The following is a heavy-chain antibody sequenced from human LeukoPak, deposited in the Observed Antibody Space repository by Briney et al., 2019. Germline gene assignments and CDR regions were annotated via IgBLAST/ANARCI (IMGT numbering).Heavy chain of an antibody. CDR3: ARQRLGEISLTAFDI. D-gene: IGHD3-16*02. V-gene: IGHV4-4*09. CDR2: IYSSGST. Sequence: SETLSLTCTVSGGSISSNYWNWIRQPPGKGLEWIGYIYSSGSTNYNPSLKSRVTTSVDTSKNQFSLKLMSVTAADTAVYYCARQRLGEISLTAFDIWGRGTMVTVSS. J-gene: IGHJ3*02. CDR1: GGSISSNY.